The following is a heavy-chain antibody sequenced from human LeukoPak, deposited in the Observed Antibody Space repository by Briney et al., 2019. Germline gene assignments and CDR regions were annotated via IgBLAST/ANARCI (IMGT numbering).Heavy chain of an antibody. V-gene: IGHV3-11*04. CDR2: ISSSGSTI. CDR3: ARDQALGYDSSGYPYYFDY. CDR1: GFTFSDYY. J-gene: IGHJ4*02. Sequence: GGSLRLSCAASGFTFSDYYMSWIRQAPGKGLEWVSYISSSGSTIYYADSVKGRFTISRDNAKNSLYLQMNSLRAEDTAVYYCARDQALGYDSSGYPYYFDYWGQGTLVTVSS. D-gene: IGHD3-22*01.